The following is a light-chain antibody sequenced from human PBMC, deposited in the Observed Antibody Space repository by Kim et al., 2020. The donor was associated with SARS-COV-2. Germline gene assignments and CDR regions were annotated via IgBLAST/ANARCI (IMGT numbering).Light chain of an antibody. CDR3: HQRSNWPLT. Sequence: EIVLTQSPATLSLSPGERATLSCRASQSVSSYLAWYQQKPGQAPRLLIYDASNRATGIPARFSGSGSGTDFTLTISSLGPEDFAIYYCHQRSNWPLTFGGGTKVEI. V-gene: IGKV3-11*01. J-gene: IGKJ4*01. CDR1: QSVSSY. CDR2: DAS.